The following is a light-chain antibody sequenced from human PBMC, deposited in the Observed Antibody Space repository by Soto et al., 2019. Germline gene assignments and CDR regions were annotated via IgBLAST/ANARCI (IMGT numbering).Light chain of an antibody. J-gene: IGLJ1*01. CDR3: PSYDSTLKACV. CDR1: SSNIGADYE. CDR2: GNT. Sequence: QSVLTQPPSVSGAPGQRVTISCTGGSSNIGADYEVHWYQQLPGTAPKLLIYGNTNRPSGVPDRFSGSKSGSSASLAITGLQAEDEAEYYCPSYDSTLKACVFGTGTKVTVL. V-gene: IGLV1-40*01.